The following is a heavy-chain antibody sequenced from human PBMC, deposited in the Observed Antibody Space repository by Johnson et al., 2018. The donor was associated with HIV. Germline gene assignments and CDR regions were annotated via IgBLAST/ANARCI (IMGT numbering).Heavy chain of an antibody. CDR3: ARERTYSSGYAFDI. Sequence: VQLVESGGGLIQPGGSLRLSCAASGFTVSSNYMSWVRQAPGKGLEWVSVIYSGGSTYYADSVKGRFIISRDNSKNTLYLQRNSLRAEDTAVYYCARERTYSSGYAFDIWGQGTMVTVSS. V-gene: IGHV3-66*03. J-gene: IGHJ3*02. CDR1: GFTVSSNY. CDR2: IYSGGST. D-gene: IGHD6-19*01.